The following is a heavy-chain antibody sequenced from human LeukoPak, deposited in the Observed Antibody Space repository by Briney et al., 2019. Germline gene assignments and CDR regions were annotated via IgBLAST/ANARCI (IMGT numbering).Heavy chain of an antibody. D-gene: IGHD6-19*01. CDR2: ISSSGSTT. Sequence: GGSLRLSCAASGFTFNNYEMNWVRQAPGKGLEWVSYISSSGSTTHFADSVKGRFTISRDNAKNSLYLQMNSLGAEDTAVYFCATYTSGWLGVDYWGQGTLVTVSS. CDR3: ATYTSGWLGVDY. V-gene: IGHV3-48*03. J-gene: IGHJ4*02. CDR1: GFTFNNYE.